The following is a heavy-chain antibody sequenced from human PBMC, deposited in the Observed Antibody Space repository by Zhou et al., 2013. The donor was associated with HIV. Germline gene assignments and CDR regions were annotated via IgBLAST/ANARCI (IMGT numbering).Heavy chain of an antibody. J-gene: IGHJ4*02. CDR2: IYYSGST. CDR1: GGSISSHY. D-gene: IGHD2-15*01. V-gene: IGHV4-59*11. CDR3: ASSVVAATEYFDY. Sequence: QVQLQESGPGLVKPSETLSLTCTVSGGSISSHYWSWIRQPPGKGLEWIGYIYYSGSTNYNPSLKSRVTISVDTSKNQFSLKLSSVTAADTAVYYCASSVVAATEYFDYWGQGTLVTVSS.